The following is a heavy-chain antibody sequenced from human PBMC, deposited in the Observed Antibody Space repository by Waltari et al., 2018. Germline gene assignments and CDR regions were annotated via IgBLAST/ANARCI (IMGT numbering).Heavy chain of an antibody. CDR1: GYTFTGYY. D-gene: IGHD3-22*01. V-gene: IGHV1-2*02. CDR2: INPNCGGT. Sequence: QVQLVQSGAEVKKPGASVKVSCKASGYTFTGYYMHWVRQAPGQGLEWMGWINPNCGGTNYAQKFQGRVTMTRDTSISTAYMELSRLRSDDTAVYYCAAHNYYDSSGYYYGAFDIWGQGTMVTVSS. J-gene: IGHJ3*02. CDR3: AAHNYYDSSGYYYGAFDI.